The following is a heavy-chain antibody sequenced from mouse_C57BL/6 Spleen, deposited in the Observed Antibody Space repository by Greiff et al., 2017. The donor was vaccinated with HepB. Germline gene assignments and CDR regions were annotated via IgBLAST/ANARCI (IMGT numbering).Heavy chain of an antibody. CDR2: IYPGDGDT. CDR1: GYAFSSSW. D-gene: IGHD4-1*01. Sequence: VKLQESGPELVKPGASVKISCKASGYAFSSSWMNWVKQRPGKGLEWIGRIYPGDGDTNYNGKFKGKATLTADKSSSTAYMQLSSLTSEDSAVYFCARGDWDGGYWGQGTTLTVSS. CDR3: ARGDWDGGY. V-gene: IGHV1-82*01. J-gene: IGHJ2*01.